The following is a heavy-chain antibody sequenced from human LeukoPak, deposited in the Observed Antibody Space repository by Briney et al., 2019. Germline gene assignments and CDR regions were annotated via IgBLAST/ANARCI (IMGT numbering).Heavy chain of an antibody. Sequence: PGGSLRLSCVVSGFSLSSHGMHWVRQAPGKGLEDVSAISSNGISTFYANSVKGRFTVSRDDSKNTAYLQMGSLRAEDMAVYYCVKWTNYYFALWGRGTLVTVSS. CDR3: VKWTNYYFAL. CDR2: ISSNGIST. D-gene: IGHD2-8*01. J-gene: IGHJ2*01. V-gene: IGHV3-64*01. CDR1: GFSLSSHG.